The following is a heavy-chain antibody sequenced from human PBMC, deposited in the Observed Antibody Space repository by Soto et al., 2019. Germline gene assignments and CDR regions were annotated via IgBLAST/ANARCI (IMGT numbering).Heavy chain of an antibody. J-gene: IGHJ6*03. CDR3: ARDRAYCSGRRCYSPPEYYYYMDV. CDR2: FYSSGST. V-gene: IGHV4-59*01. Sequence: QVQLQESGPGLVKPSETLSLTCTVSGGSISSYYWSWIRQPPGKGLEWIGYFYSSGSTNYNPSLNCRVTISVGTSKCQFTLKMSSVTPADTAVYYCARDRAYCSGRRCYSPPEYYYYMDVWGKGTTVTVSS. D-gene: IGHD2-15*01. CDR1: GGSISSYY.